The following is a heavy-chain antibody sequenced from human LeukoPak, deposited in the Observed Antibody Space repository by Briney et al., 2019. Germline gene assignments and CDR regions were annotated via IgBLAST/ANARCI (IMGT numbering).Heavy chain of an antibody. J-gene: IGHJ4*02. D-gene: IGHD6-25*01. V-gene: IGHV4-39*01. Sequence: SETLSLTCTVSGGSISSSSYYWGWIRQPPGKGLEWIGSIYYSGSTYYNPSLKSQVTISVDTSKNQFSLKLSSATAADTAVYYCARHEGMSGHFDYWGQGTLVTVSS. CDR3: ARHEGMSGHFDY. CDR1: GGSISSSSYY. CDR2: IYYSGST.